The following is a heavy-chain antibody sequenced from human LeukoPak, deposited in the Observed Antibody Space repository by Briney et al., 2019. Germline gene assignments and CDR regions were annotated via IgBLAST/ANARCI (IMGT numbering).Heavy chain of an antibody. V-gene: IGHV1-18*01. CDR3: ASSPRGIVGAPQLYFDY. J-gene: IGHJ4*02. CDR2: ISAYNGNT. D-gene: IGHD1-26*01. CDR1: GYTFTSYG. Sequence: GASVKVSCKASGYTFTSYGISWVRQAPGQGLEWMGWISAYNGNTNYAQKLQGRVTMTTDTSTSTAYMELRSLRSDDTAVYYCASSPRGIVGAPQLYFDYWGQGTLVTVSS.